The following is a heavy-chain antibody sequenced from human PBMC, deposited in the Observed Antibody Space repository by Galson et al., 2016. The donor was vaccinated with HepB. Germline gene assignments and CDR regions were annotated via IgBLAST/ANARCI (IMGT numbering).Heavy chain of an antibody. J-gene: IGHJ4*02. D-gene: IGHD1-26*01. CDR1: GFSFSGYE. Sequence: SLRLSCAASGFSFSGYEMNWVRQAPGKGLEWVSYISSSGSTIKYADSVKGRFTIARDNANNSLHLQMKSLRAEDTALYYCAREALEWELRYFDYWGQGALVIISS. V-gene: IGHV3-48*03. CDR2: ISSSGSTI. CDR3: AREALEWELRYFDY.